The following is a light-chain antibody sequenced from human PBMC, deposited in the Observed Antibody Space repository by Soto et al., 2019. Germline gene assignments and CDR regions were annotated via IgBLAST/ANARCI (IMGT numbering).Light chain of an antibody. J-gene: IGKJ1*01. Sequence: EIVMTQSPATLSVSPGEGATLSCRASQSVSSKLAWYQQKPGQAPRLLIYGAYTRATGIQDRFSGSGSGTDFTLTIRRLEPEDFAVYYCKQYGSSSWTFGQGTKVDIK. CDR3: KQYGSSSWT. CDR2: GAY. V-gene: IGKV3-20*01. CDR1: QSVSSK.